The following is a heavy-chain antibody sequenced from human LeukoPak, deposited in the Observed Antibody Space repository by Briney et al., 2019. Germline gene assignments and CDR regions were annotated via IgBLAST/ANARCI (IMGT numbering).Heavy chain of an antibody. CDR2: IYYSGST. D-gene: IGHD3-3*01. Sequence: SETLSLTCTVSGGSISSYYWSWIRQPPGKGLEWIGYIYYSGSTNYNPSLKSRVTISVDTSKNQFSLKLSSVTAADTAVYYCARGVPPPPPYYDFWSGPIDYWGQGTLVTVSS. J-gene: IGHJ4*02. CDR3: ARGVPPPPPYYDFWSGPIDY. CDR1: GGSISSYY. V-gene: IGHV4-59*01.